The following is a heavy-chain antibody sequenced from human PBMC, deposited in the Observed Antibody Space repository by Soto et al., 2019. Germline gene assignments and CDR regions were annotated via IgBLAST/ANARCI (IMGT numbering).Heavy chain of an antibody. J-gene: IGHJ4*02. CDR2: TYSSGET. CDR3: ARMRGLGEISPYFDY. CDR1: GGSISDDQ. V-gene: IGHV4-59*01. Sequence: QVQLHESGSGLVKPSETLSLTCTVSGGSISDDQWNWRRQSPGKGLEWTGYTYSSGETNYNPYLTRLLTVSLAPSQKQFSLSLRSVTAADTTVSYCARMRGLGEISPYFDYWGQETLVTVSS. D-gene: IGHD3-16*02.